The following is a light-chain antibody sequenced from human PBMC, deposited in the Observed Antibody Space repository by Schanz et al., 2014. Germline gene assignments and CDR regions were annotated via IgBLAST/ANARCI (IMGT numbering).Light chain of an antibody. CDR1: SGDVGTYNL. Sequence: QSALTQPASVSGSPGQSITISCTGTSGDVGTYNLVSWYQQHPGKAPKVMIYEGSKRPSGVSNRFSGSKSGNTASLTISGLQAEDEADYYCCSYAGSSTLWVFGGGTKLTV. J-gene: IGLJ3*02. CDR2: EGS. CDR3: CSYAGSSTLWV. V-gene: IGLV2-23*01.